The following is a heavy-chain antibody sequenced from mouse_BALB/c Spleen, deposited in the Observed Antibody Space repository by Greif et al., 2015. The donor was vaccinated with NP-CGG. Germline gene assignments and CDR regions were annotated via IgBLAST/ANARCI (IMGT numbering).Heavy chain of an antibody. V-gene: IGHV14-3*02. CDR1: GFNIKDTY. CDR3: VSYLYGFFFDY. Sequence: VQLQQSGAELVKPGASVKLSCTASGFNIKDTYIHWVKQRPEQGLEWIGRIDPATGNTKYDPKFRGRATITADTSSNTACLLLSSLTSEVTAVYYGVSYLYGFFFDYWGQRTALTVAS. J-gene: IGHJ2*01. D-gene: IGHD1-1*01. CDR2: IDPATGNT.